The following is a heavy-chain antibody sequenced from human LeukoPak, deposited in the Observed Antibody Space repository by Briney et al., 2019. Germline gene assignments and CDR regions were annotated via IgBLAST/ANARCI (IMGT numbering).Heavy chain of an antibody. V-gene: IGHV3-33*01. Sequence: GGSLRLSCAASGFTFGSYGMHWVRQAPGKGLEWVAIIWYGGTNKYYAASVKGRFTISRDNSKNTLYLQMSSLRAEDTAVYYCARDSCGGDCYPYTFDYWGQGTLVTVSS. J-gene: IGHJ4*02. CDR1: GFTFGSYG. CDR3: ARDSCGGDCYPYTFDY. D-gene: IGHD2-21*02. CDR2: IWYGGTNK.